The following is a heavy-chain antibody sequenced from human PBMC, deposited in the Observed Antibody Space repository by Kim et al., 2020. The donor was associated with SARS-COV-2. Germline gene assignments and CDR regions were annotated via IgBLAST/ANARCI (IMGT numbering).Heavy chain of an antibody. J-gene: IGHJ4*02. V-gene: IGHV4-34*01. Sequence: SETLSLTCAVYGGSFSGYYWSWIRQPPGKGLEWIGEINHSGSTNYNPSLKSRVTISVDTSKNQFSLKLSSVTAADTAVYYCARHYVWGSYRYSTIMYYFDYWGQGTLVTVSS. CDR1: GGSFSGYY. CDR3: ARHYVWGSYRYSTIMYYFDY. CDR2: INHSGST. D-gene: IGHD3-16*02.